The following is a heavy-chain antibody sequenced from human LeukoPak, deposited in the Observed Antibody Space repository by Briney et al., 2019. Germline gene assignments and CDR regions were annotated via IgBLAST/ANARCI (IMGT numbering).Heavy chain of an antibody. J-gene: IGHJ4*02. CDR1: GGSISSSSYY. Sequence: SETLSLTCTVSGGSISSSSYYWGWIRQPPGKGLEWIGSIYYSGSTYYNPSLKSRVTISVDTSKNQFSLKLSSVTAADTAVYYCARHLYPHFDHWGQGTLVTVSS. CDR3: ARHLYPHFDH. V-gene: IGHV4-39*01. CDR2: IYYSGST.